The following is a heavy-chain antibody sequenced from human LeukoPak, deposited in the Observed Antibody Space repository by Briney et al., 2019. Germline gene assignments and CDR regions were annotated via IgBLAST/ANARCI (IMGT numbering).Heavy chain of an antibody. CDR3: ASVYSLYDN. Sequence: SETLSLTCSVSGGSISSRYYWGWIRQSPGKGLEWIGGLYYTGSTYYNPSLKSRITISVDTSKNQFSLKLTSVTAADTAVDYCASVYSLYDNWGQGILVIVSS. CDR2: LYYTGST. J-gene: IGHJ4*02. V-gene: IGHV4-39*01. D-gene: IGHD6-13*01. CDR1: GGSISSRYY.